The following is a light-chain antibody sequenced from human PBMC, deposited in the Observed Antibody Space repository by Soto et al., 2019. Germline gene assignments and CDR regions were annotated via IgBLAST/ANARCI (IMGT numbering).Light chain of an antibody. CDR3: LQSYSAPYT. CDR2: GAS. CDR1: RSVASF. Sequence: DIQMTQSPSSLSASVGDRVTITCRAGRSVASFLSWYQHKPGKAPNLLIFGASNFQSGVPSRFSGSGSGTDFTLTITSLQPEDFAAYYCLQSYSAPYTFGQGTRLEIK. V-gene: IGKV1-39*01. J-gene: IGKJ2*01.